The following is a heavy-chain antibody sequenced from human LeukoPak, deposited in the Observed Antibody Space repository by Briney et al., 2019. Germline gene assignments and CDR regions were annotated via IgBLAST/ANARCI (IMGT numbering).Heavy chain of an antibody. V-gene: IGHV3-21*01. CDR2: ISSSSSYI. J-gene: IGHJ4*02. CDR1: GFTFSSYS. D-gene: IGHD6-19*01. Sequence: GSLRLSCAASGFTFSSYSMNWVRQAPGKGLEWVSSISSSSSYIYYADSVKGRFTISRDNAKNSLYLQMNSLRAEDTAVYYCARDRWHSSGWYTGEFDYWGQGTLVTVSS. CDR3: ARDRWHSSGWYTGEFDY.